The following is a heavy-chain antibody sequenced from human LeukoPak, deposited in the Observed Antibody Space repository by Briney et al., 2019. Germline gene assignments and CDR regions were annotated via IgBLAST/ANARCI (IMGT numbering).Heavy chain of an antibody. D-gene: IGHD5-18*01. V-gene: IGHV4-31*03. CDR1: GGSISNGVYY. CDR2: IYYSGST. Sequence: SQTLSLTCTVSGGSISNGVYYWSWIRQHPGKGLEWIGYIYYSGSTYYNPSLKSRVTISVDTSKNQFSLKLSSVTAADTAVYYCARDMTAMDTASSYYYYYGMDVWGQGTTVTVSS. CDR3: ARDMTAMDTASSYYYYYGMDV. J-gene: IGHJ6*02.